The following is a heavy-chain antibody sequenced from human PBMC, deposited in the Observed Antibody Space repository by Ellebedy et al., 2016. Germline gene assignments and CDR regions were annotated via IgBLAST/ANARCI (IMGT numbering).Heavy chain of an antibody. Sequence: GESLKISCAASGFTFSIYAMSWVRQAPGKGLEWVAIIYRTGSTFYSDSAKGRFTISRDNSKNTLYLQMNSLRVEDTAVYYCAGDSRGITAAGTSLHYWGQGTLVTVSS. J-gene: IGHJ4*02. CDR3: AGDSRGITAAGTSLHY. CDR1: GFTFSIYA. V-gene: IGHV3-53*01. CDR2: IYRTGST. D-gene: IGHD6-13*01.